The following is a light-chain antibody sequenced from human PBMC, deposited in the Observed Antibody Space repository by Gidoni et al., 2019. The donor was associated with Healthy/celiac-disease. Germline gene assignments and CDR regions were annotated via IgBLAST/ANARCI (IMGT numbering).Light chain of an antibody. J-gene: IGLJ3*02. CDR2: SNN. Sequence: QSVLTHPPSASGTPGQRVTIACSGSSSNIGSNTVNWYQQLPGTAPKLLIYSNNQRPSGVPDRFSGSKSGTAASLAISGRQSEDEADYYCAAWDDSLNGWVFGGGTKLTVL. CDR3: AAWDDSLNGWV. CDR1: SSNIGSNT. V-gene: IGLV1-44*01.